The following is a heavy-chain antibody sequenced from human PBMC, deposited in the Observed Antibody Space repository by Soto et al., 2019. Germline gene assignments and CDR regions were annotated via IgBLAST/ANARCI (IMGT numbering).Heavy chain of an antibody. CDR1: GYTFTSYG. Sequence: QVQLVQSGAEVKKPWASVKVACKASGYTFTSYGLSWVRQAPGQGLAWTGWISAYNGNTNYAQKLQGRVTMTTDKSTSTAYMELRSLRSDDTAVYYCARKGGRDWLLSYYDIDVWGKGTTVTVSS. CDR3: ARKGGRDWLLSYYDIDV. J-gene: IGHJ6*03. D-gene: IGHD3-3*01. V-gene: IGHV1-18*01. CDR2: ISAYNGNT.